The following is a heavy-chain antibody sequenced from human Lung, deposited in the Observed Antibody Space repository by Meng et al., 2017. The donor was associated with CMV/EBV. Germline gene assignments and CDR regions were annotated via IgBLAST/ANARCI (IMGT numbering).Heavy chain of an antibody. Sequence: SXTXSLXCSVSGASISSTSDYWGWIRQPPGKGLEWIGSIYYSGTTYYNPSLKSRVTVSVDTSKNHLSLTLSAVTAADTAVYYCARRPPALTGNWFDPWGQGTLVTVSS. CDR3: ARRPPALTGNWFDP. CDR2: IYYSGTT. CDR1: GASISSTSDY. D-gene: IGHD1-14*01. J-gene: IGHJ5*02. V-gene: IGHV4-39*02.